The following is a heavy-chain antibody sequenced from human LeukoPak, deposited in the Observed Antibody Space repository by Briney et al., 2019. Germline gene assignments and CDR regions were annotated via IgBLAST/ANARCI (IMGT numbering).Heavy chain of an antibody. J-gene: IGHJ3*02. D-gene: IGHD3-10*01. Sequence: SETLSLTCSVSGGSIRSYYWNWIRQPPGKGLEWIGYIYYSGSTNYNPSLKSRVTISVDTSRNQFSLKLSSVTAADTAVYYCASVEYYGSGSYFAFDIWGQGTMVTVSS. CDR1: GGSIRSYY. V-gene: IGHV4-59*01. CDR2: IYYSGST. CDR3: ASVEYYGSGSYFAFDI.